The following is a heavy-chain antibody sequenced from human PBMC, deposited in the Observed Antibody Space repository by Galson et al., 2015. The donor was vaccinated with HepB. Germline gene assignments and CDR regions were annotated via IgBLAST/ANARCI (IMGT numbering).Heavy chain of an antibody. Sequence: SVKVSCKASGYAFTSDGISWVRQAPGQGLVWMGWISGYNGDTNYAQKFRDRVTMTTDTSASIAYMELRSLSSDDTAVYYCVRDFYDSGGYKHETFDIWVQGTMVTVSS. CDR3: VRDFYDSGGYKHETFDI. V-gene: IGHV1-18*04. J-gene: IGHJ3*02. CDR1: GYAFTSDG. CDR2: ISGYNGDT. D-gene: IGHD3-22*01.